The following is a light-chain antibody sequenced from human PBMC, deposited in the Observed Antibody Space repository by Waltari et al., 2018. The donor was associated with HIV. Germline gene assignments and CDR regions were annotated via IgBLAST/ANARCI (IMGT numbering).Light chain of an antibody. CDR3: NTRDYSGNESV. CDR2: END. Sequence: SSEVSQDPAVSVALGQTAIMTCQGDTLTNNYASWYQQKPGQAPLLLIYENDKRPSGIPGRFSGSSSEDTVYLTITGAQAEDEAVYYCNTRDYSGNESVFGAGTKVTV. J-gene: IGLJ2*01. V-gene: IGLV3-19*01. CDR1: TLTNNY.